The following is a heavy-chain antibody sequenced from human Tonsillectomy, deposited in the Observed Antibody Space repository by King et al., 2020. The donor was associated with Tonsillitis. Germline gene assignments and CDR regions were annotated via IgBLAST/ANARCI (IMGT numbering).Heavy chain of an antibody. V-gene: IGHV1-3*01. J-gene: IGHJ4*02. Sequence: VQLVQSGAEVKKPGASVKVSCKASGYTFTSYVMHWVRQAPGQRLEWMGWINAGNGNTKYSQKFQGRVTITRDTSASTTYMELSSLRSEDTAVYYCARDPPSTVTTYYFDYWGQGTLVTVSS. CDR2: INAGNGNT. CDR3: ARDPPSTVTTYYFDY. D-gene: IGHD4-17*01. CDR1: GYTFTSYV.